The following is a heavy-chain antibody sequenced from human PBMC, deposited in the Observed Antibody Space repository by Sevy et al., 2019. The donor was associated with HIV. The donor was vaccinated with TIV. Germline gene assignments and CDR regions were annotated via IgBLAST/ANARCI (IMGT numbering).Heavy chain of an antibody. Sequence: GGSLRLSCAASGFNFSPYGMHWVRQAPGKGLEWVSFIGYDGNKIFYADSVRGRFTVSRDNSKNTLYLQMNSLRAEDTAVYYCARDLPPSATTVAHFDYWGQGTLVTVSS. CDR2: IGYDGNKI. V-gene: IGHV3-30*02. CDR1: GFNFSPYG. CDR3: ARDLPPSATTVAHFDY. J-gene: IGHJ4*02. D-gene: IGHD4-17*01.